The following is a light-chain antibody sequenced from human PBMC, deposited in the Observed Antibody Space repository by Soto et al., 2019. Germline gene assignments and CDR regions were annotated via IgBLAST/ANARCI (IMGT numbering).Light chain of an antibody. CDR2: DAS. CDR1: QSVSSSY. Sequence: EIVLTQSSGTLSLSPGERATLSCRASQSVSSSYLAWYQQKPGQAPRLLIYDASSRVTGIPDRFSGSGSGTDFTHTISRLEPEDFAVYYCQQYGTSPYTFGQGTKLEIK. J-gene: IGKJ2*01. V-gene: IGKV3-20*01. CDR3: QQYGTSPYT.